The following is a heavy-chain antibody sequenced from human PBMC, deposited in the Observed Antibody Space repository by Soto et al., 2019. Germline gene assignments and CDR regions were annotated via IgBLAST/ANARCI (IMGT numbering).Heavy chain of an antibody. V-gene: IGHV4-59*01. D-gene: IGHD5-12*01. CDR1: GVSISSYY. Sequence: SETLSLTCAVSGVSISSYYWSWIRQPPGKGLEWIGYNYYSGTTNYDPSLKSRVTISVDTSKNEFSLRLASVTAADTAVYYCVRDAYIGYGHALVHWGQGTLVTVSS. J-gene: IGHJ4*02. CDR3: VRDAYIGYGHALVH. CDR2: NYYSGTT.